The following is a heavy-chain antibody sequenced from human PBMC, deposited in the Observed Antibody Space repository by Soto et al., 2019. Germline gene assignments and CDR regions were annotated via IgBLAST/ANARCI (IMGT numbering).Heavy chain of an antibody. CDR1: GFTFSRYI. CDR2: ISITTNYI. Sequence: GGPLRLSCAASGFTFSRYIMNWVRQAPGKGLEWVSSISITTNYIYYADSMNGRFTVFRDNAKNSVYLDMNSLSAEDTAVYYCARESEDLTSNFDYWGQGTLVTVSS. J-gene: IGHJ4*02. CDR3: ARESEDLTSNFDY. V-gene: IGHV3-21*01.